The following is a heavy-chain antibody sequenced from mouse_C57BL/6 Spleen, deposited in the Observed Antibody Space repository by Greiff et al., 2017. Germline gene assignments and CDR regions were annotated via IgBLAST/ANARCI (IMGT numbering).Heavy chain of an antibody. D-gene: IGHD1-1*01. Sequence: QVQLQQPGPELVKPGASVKLSCKASGYTFPSYWMHWVKQRPGQGLEWIGNINPSNGGTNYNEKFKSKATLTVDKSSSTAYMQRSSLTSEDSAFYYCARREATVVFDYWGQGTTLTVSS. J-gene: IGHJ2*01. CDR3: ARREATVVFDY. CDR2: INPSNGGT. CDR1: GYTFPSYW. V-gene: IGHV1-53*01.